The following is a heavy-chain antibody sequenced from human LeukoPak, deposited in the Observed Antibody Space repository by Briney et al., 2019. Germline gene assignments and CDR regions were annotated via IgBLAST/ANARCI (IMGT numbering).Heavy chain of an antibody. CDR3: ARADDYGGNLDAFDI. Sequence: GASVKVSCKASGYTFTTYPMNWVRQAPGQGLEWMGWINTNTGNPTYAQGFTGRFVFSLDTSVSTAYLQISSLKADDTAVYYCARADDYGGNLDAFDIWGQGTMVTVSS. D-gene: IGHD4-23*01. CDR2: INTNTGNP. CDR1: GYTFTTYP. J-gene: IGHJ3*02. V-gene: IGHV7-4-1*02.